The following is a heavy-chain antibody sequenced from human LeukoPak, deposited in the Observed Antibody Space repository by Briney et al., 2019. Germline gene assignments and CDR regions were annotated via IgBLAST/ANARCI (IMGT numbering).Heavy chain of an antibody. J-gene: IGHJ4*02. Sequence: GGSLRLSCAASGFTFSSYAMSWVRQAPGKGLEWVSAISGSGGSTYYADSVKGRFTISRDNSKNTLYLQMNSLRAEDTAVYYCAKKRSGSGVAGKGPLDYWGQGTLVTVSS. CDR2: ISGSGGST. CDR1: GFTFSSYA. V-gene: IGHV3-23*01. D-gene: IGHD6-19*01. CDR3: AKKRSGSGVAGKGPLDY.